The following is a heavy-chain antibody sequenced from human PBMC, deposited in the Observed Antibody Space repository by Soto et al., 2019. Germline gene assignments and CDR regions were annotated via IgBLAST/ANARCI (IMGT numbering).Heavy chain of an antibody. J-gene: IGHJ4*02. Sequence: SEALYLTCTVSGGPVSSGNYYWSWIRQPPGEGLEWIGYFYYTGSINYTPSLKSRVTISIDASKNQFSLRLSSVTAADTAVYYCARSMFYSDGSNYSPFDYWGQGTLVTVSS. V-gene: IGHV4-61*01. CDR2: FYYTGSI. D-gene: IGHD3-22*01. CDR1: GGPVSSGNYY. CDR3: ARSMFYSDGSNYSPFDY.